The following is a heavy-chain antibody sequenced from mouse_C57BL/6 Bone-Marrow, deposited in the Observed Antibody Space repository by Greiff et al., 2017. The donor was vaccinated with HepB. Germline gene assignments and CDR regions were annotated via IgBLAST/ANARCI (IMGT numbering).Heavy chain of an antibody. Sequence: EVQRVESGGGLVQPGESLKLSCESNEYEFPSHDMSWVRKTPEKRLELVAAINSDGGSTYYPDTMERRFIISRDNTKKTLYLKMSSLRSEDTALYDCARQEYGNPWFAYWGQGTLVTVSA. CDR2: INSDGGST. J-gene: IGHJ3*01. D-gene: IGHD2-10*02. CDR3: ARQEYGNPWFAY. CDR1: EYEFPSHD. V-gene: IGHV5-2*01.